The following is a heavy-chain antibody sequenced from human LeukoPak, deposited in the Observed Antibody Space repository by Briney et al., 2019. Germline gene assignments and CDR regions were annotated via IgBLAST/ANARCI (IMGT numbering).Heavy chain of an antibody. J-gene: IGHJ4*02. CDR3: ANAPYDFWSGYLDY. D-gene: IGHD3-3*01. CDR2: IRYDGSNK. V-gene: IGHV3-30*02. CDR1: GFTFSSDG. Sequence: PGRSLRLSCAASGFTFSSDGMHWVRQAPGKGLEWVAVIRYDGSNKYYADSVKGRFTISRDNSKNTLYLQMNSLRAEDTAVYYCANAPYDFWSGYLDYWGQGTLVTVSS.